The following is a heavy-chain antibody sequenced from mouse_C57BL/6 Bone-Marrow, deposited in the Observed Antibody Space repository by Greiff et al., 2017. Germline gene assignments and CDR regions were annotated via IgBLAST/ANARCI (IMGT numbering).Heavy chain of an antibody. CDR3: TRFLRDY. CDR1: GYTFTSYW. CDR2: IYPGSGST. J-gene: IGHJ2*01. Sequence: QVQLQQPGAELVKPGASVKMSCKASGYTFTSYWITWVKQRPGQGLEWIGDIYPGSGSTNYNEKFKSKATLTVDTPSSTAYMQLSSLTSEHSAVYYCTRFLRDYWGQGTTLSVSS. V-gene: IGHV1-55*01.